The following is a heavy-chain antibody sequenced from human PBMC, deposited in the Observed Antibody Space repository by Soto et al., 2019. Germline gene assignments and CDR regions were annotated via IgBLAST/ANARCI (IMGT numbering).Heavy chain of an antibody. CDR3: ARDREDIVVVPAAIAEFDP. Sequence: ASVKVSCKASGYTFTSYAMHWVRQAPGQRLEWMGWINAGNGNTKYSQKFQGRVTITRDTSASTAYMELSSLRSEDTAVYYCARDREDIVVVPAAIAEFDPWGQGTLVTVSS. CDR2: INAGNGNT. CDR1: GYTFTSYA. V-gene: IGHV1-3*01. J-gene: IGHJ5*02. D-gene: IGHD2-2*01.